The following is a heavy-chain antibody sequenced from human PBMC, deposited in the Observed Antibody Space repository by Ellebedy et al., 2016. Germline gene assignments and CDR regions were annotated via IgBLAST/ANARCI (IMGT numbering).Heavy chain of an antibody. Sequence: SETLSLXXTVSGGSISSYYWTWIRQPPGKRLQWIGYISYSGSANYNPSLKSRVTISVDTSKNQFSLKLSSVTAADTAVYYCARDAVVAAIHYYYYGMDVWGQGTTVTVSS. V-gene: IGHV4-59*01. D-gene: IGHD2-15*01. CDR3: ARDAVVAAIHYYYYGMDV. CDR2: ISYSGSA. CDR1: GGSISSYY. J-gene: IGHJ6*02.